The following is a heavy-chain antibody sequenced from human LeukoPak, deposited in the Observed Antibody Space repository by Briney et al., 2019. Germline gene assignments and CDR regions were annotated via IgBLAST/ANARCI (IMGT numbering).Heavy chain of an antibody. D-gene: IGHD3-10*01. CDR2: ISAYNGNT. Sequence: ASVKVSCKASGYTFTSYGISWVRQAPGQGLEWMGWISAYNGNTNYAQKLQGRVTMTTDTSTSTAYMELRSLRSDDTAVYYCARVSILLWFGELKGYYSDYWGQGTLVTVSS. V-gene: IGHV1-18*01. J-gene: IGHJ4*02. CDR1: GYTFTSYG. CDR3: ARVSILLWFGELKGYYSDY.